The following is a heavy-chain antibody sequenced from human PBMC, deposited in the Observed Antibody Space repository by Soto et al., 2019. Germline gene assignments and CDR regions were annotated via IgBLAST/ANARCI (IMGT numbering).Heavy chain of an antibody. J-gene: IGHJ4*02. CDR3: AKGPQFGSGPLDY. Sequence: PGGSLRLSCAASGFTFSSYAMSWVRQAPGKGLEWVAVISYDGSNKYYADSVKGRFTISRDNSKNTLYLQMNSLRAEDTAVYYCAKGPQFGSGPLDYWGQGT. CDR1: GFTFSSYA. V-gene: IGHV3-30*18. CDR2: ISYDGSNK. D-gene: IGHD6-19*01.